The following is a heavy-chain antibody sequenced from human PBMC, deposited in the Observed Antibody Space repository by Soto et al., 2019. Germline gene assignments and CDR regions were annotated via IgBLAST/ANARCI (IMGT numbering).Heavy chain of an antibody. CDR1: GYTFTSYD. Sequence: QVQLVQSGAEVKKPGASVKVSCKASGYTFTSYDINWVRQATGQGLEWMGWMNPNSGNTGYAQKFQGRVTMTRNTSISTAYMELSSLRSEDTAVYYCARSYYYILTGYVAFDIWGQGTMVTVSS. D-gene: IGHD3-9*01. V-gene: IGHV1-8*01. CDR2: MNPNSGNT. CDR3: ARSYYYILTGYVAFDI. J-gene: IGHJ3*02.